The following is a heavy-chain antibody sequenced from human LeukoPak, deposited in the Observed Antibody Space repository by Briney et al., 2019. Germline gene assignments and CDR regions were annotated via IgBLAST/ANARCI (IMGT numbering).Heavy chain of an antibody. CDR2: IYYSGSA. CDR3: ARDKKAVAGPFYYYYGMDV. V-gene: IGHV4-39*07. CDR1: GGSISSSSYY. J-gene: IGHJ6*02. D-gene: IGHD6-19*01. Sequence: PSETLSLTCTVSGGSISSSSYYWGWIRQPPGKGLEWIGSIYYSGSAYYNPSLKSRVTISVDTSKNQFSLKLSSVTAADTAVYYCARDKKAVAGPFYYYYGMDVWGQGTTVTVSS.